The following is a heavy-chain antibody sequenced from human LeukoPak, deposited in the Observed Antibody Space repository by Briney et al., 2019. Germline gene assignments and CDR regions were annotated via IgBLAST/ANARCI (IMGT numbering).Heavy chain of an antibody. J-gene: IGHJ4*02. CDR1: GFTVSSNY. CDR2: IKQDGSEK. CDR3: ARDYQNDFWSGYYYYFDY. V-gene: IGHV3-7*01. Sequence: GGSLRLSCAASGFTVSSNYMSWVRQAPGKGLEWVANIKQDGSEKYYVDSVKGRFTISRDNAKNSLYLQMNSLRAEDTAVYYCARDYQNDFWSGYYYYFDYWGQGTLVTVSS. D-gene: IGHD3-3*01.